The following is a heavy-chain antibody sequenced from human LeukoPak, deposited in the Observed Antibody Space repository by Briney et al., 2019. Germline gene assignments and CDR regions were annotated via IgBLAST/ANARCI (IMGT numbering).Heavy chain of an antibody. CDR3: ASGWELRRGDAFDI. V-gene: IGHV4-39*01. Sequence: SETLSLTCTVSGGSISSSSYYWGWIRQPPGKGLEWIGSIYYSGSTYYNPPLKSRVTISVDTSKNQFSLKLSSMTAADTAVYYCASGWELRRGDAFDIWGQGTVVTVSS. J-gene: IGHJ3*02. D-gene: IGHD1-26*01. CDR2: IYYSGST. CDR1: GGSISSSSYY.